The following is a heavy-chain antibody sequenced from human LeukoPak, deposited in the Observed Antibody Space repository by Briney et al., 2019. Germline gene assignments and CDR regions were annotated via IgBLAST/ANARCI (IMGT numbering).Heavy chain of an antibody. CDR2: IYPGDSDT. CDR1: GYSFTNYW. Sequence: GESLKISCKGSGYSFTNYWIGWVRQMPGKGLEWMTIIYPGDSDTRYSPSFQGQVTISADKSINTAYLQWSSLKASDSAMYYCARQKHSSGLDAFDIWGQGTMVTVSS. CDR3: ARQKHSSGLDAFDI. J-gene: IGHJ3*02. D-gene: IGHD5-18*01. V-gene: IGHV5-51*01.